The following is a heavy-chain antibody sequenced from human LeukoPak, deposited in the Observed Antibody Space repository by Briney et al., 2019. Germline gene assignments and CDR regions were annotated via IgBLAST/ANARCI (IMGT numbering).Heavy chain of an antibody. Sequence: GGSLRLSCTASGFTFGDYAMSWFRQAPGKGLEWVGFIRSKVYGGTTEYAASVKGRFTISRDDSKSIAYLQMNSLRAEDTAVYYCAKDLLARPDYWGQGTLVTVSS. CDR3: AKDLLARPDY. V-gene: IGHV3-49*03. CDR1: GFTFGDYA. CDR2: IRSKVYGGTT. J-gene: IGHJ4*02. D-gene: IGHD2/OR15-2a*01.